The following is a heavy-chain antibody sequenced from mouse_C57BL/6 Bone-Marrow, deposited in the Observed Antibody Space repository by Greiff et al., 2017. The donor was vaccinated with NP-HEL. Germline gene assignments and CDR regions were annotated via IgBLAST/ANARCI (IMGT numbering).Heavy chain of an antibody. CDR1: GFNIIDDY. CDR2: IDPENGDT. Sequence: EVQLQQSGAELVRPGASVKLSCTASGFNIIDDYMHWVKQRPEQGLEWIGWIDPENGDTEYASKFQGKATITADTSSNTAYLQLSSLTSEDTAVYYCTTMITPYWYFDVWGTGTTVTVSS. D-gene: IGHD2-4*01. V-gene: IGHV14-4*01. CDR3: TTMITPYWYFDV. J-gene: IGHJ1*03.